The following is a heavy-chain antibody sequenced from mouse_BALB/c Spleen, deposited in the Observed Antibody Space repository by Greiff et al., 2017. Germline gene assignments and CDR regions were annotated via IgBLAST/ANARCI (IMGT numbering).Heavy chain of an antibody. V-gene: IGHV1S135*01. J-gene: IGHJ2*01. CDR1: GYSFTSYY. Sequence: VQLKQSGPELMKPGASVKISCKASGYSFTSYYMHWVKQSHGKSLEWIGYIDPFNGGTSYNQKFKGKATLTVDKSSSTAYMHLSSLTSEDSAVYYCARAYYYGLDYWGQGTTLTVSS. CDR2: IDPFNGGT. D-gene: IGHD1-1*01. CDR3: ARAYYYGLDY.